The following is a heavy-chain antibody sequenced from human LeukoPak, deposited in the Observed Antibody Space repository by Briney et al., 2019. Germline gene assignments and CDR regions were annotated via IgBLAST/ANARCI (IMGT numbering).Heavy chain of an antibody. V-gene: IGHV4-59*01. D-gene: IGHD6-13*01. J-gene: IGHJ1*01. Sequence: PSETLSLTCTDSGGSISSYYWSWIRQPPGKGLEWIGYIYYSGSTNYNPPLQSRVTISVDTSKNQFSLKLSSVTAADTAVYYCARASGSSWPEYFQHWGQGTLVTVSS. CDR1: GGSISSYY. CDR2: IYYSGST. CDR3: ARASGSSWPEYFQH.